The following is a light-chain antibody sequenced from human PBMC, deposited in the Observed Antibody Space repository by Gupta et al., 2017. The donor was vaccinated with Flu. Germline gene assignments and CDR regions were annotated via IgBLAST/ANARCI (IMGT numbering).Light chain of an antibody. Sequence: QSVLPQPPSASGTPGQRVTISCSGSSSNIGSNTVNWYQQLPGTAPKLLIYSNNQRPSGVPDRFSGSKSGTSASRAISGLQSEDEADYYCAAWDDSLNGRVFGGGTKLTVL. V-gene: IGLV1-44*01. CDR3: AAWDDSLNGRV. J-gene: IGLJ3*02. CDR2: SNN. CDR1: SSNIGSNT.